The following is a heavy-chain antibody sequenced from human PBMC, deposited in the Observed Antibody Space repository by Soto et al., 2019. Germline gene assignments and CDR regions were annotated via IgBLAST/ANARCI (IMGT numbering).Heavy chain of an antibody. CDR2: ISYDGSNK. D-gene: IGHD2-15*01. Sequence: PGGSLRLSCAASGFTFSSYGMHWVRQAPGKGLEWVAVISYDGSNKYYADSVKGRFTISRDNSKNTLYLQMNSLRAEDTAVYYCAKEGPRCSGGSCYGDYWGQGTLVTVSS. V-gene: IGHV3-30*18. CDR1: GFTFSSYG. CDR3: AKEGPRCSGGSCYGDY. J-gene: IGHJ4*02.